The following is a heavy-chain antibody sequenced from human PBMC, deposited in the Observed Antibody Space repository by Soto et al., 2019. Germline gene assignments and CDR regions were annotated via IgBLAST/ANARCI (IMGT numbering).Heavy chain of an antibody. D-gene: IGHD4-17*01. V-gene: IGHV3-23*01. J-gene: IGHJ3*01. CDR2: ISASGGHT. CDR3: GKDPNGDYVGAHDL. Sequence: VELLESGGSLVQPGGSLRLSCAASGFTFNRYAMSWVRQAPGAGLEWVSGISASGGHTYYADSVNGRFTISRDNSRDTVFLQMNSLTAEDTALYYCGKDPNGDYVGAHDLWGRGTMVTVSS. CDR1: GFTFNRYA.